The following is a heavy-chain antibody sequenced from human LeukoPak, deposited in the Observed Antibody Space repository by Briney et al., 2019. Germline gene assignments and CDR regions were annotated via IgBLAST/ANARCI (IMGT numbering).Heavy chain of an antibody. D-gene: IGHD3-16*02. Sequence: PSETLSLTCAVYGGSFSGYYWSWIRQPPGKGLEWIGEINHSGSTNYNPSLKSRVTISVDTSKNQFSLKLSSVTAADTAVYYCAGRPFYDYVWGSYHRYNMGVWGKGTTVTISS. V-gene: IGHV4-34*01. CDR1: GGSFSGYY. J-gene: IGHJ6*03. CDR2: INHSGST. CDR3: AGRPFYDYVWGSYHRYNMGV.